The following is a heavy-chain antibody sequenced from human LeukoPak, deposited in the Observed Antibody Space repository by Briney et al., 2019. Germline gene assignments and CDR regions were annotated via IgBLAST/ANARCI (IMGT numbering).Heavy chain of an antibody. D-gene: IGHD1-1*01. V-gene: IGHV3-48*01. Sequence: GGSLRLSCAASGFTFSDYSMNWVRQAPGKRLEWISWVGIDSGNTKYADSVKGRFTISGEKAKNSLYLQMSSLRVEDTAVYYCARDHNYAFDNWGQGTLVTVSS. CDR1: GFTFSDYS. CDR3: ARDHNYAFDN. CDR2: VGIDSGNT. J-gene: IGHJ4*02.